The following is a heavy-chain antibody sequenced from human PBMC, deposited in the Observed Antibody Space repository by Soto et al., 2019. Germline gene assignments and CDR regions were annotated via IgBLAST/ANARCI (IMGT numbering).Heavy chain of an antibody. CDR1: GYTFSSDG. Sequence: ASVKVSCKASGYTFSSDGISWVRQAPGQGLEWMGWISVYNGNTNYAQKLQGRVTMTTDTSTSIAYMELRSLRSDDTAVYYCVIAAAGTRKGYYYYGMDVWGQGXTVTVSS. J-gene: IGHJ6*02. CDR3: VIAAAGTRKGYYYYGMDV. CDR2: ISVYNGNT. D-gene: IGHD6-13*01. V-gene: IGHV1-18*04.